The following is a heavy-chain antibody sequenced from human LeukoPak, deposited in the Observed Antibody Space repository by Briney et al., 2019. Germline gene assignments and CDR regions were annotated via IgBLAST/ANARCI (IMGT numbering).Heavy chain of an antibody. CDR3: ARGCLPIAAAGLDY. CDR2: INHSGST. Sequence: GSLRLSCAASGFTFSSFPMSWIRQPPGKGLEWIGEINHSGSTNYNPSLKSRVTISVDTSKNQFSLKLSSVTAADTAVYYCARGCLPIAAAGLDYWGQGTLVTVSS. J-gene: IGHJ4*02. D-gene: IGHD6-13*01. V-gene: IGHV4-34*01. CDR1: GFTFSSFP.